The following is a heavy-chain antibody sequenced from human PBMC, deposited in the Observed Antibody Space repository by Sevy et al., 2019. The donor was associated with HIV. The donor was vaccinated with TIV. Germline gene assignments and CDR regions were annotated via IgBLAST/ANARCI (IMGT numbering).Heavy chain of an antibody. CDR1: GISISNYY. CDR3: ARGGPNQQQLDYFDS. J-gene: IGHJ4*02. Sequence: SETLSLTCTVSGISISNYYWTWIRQPPGKGLEWIGYIYYTGSSDSNPSLKSRVTTSVDTSKNQFSLKWSSVTAADTAISYCARGGPNQQQLDYFDSWGQGILVTVSS. CDR2: IYYTGSS. V-gene: IGHV4-59*01. D-gene: IGHD6-13*01.